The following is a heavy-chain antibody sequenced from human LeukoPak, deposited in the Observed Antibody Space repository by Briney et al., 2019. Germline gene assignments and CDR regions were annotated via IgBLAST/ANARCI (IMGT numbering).Heavy chain of an antibody. Sequence: ASVKVSCKASGYTFTSYPMHWVRQAPGQGLEWMGIINPSGGSTNYAQKFQGRVTMTRDTSTSTVYMELSSLRSEDTAVYYCARRGSRIDAFDIWGQGTMVTVSP. CDR2: INPSGGST. CDR3: ARRGSRIDAFDI. V-gene: IGHV1-46*01. D-gene: IGHD2-15*01. J-gene: IGHJ3*02. CDR1: GYTFTSYP.